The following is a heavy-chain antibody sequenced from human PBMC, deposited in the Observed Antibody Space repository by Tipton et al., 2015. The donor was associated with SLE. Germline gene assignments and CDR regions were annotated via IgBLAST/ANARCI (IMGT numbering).Heavy chain of an antibody. CDR2: IYYSGST. V-gene: IGHV4-39*01. D-gene: IGHD2-2*02. Sequence: TLSLTCTVSGGSISSSDYYWGWIRQPPGKGLEWIGSIYYSGSTYYNPSLKSRVTISVDTSKNQFSLKLSSVTAADTAAYYCASVVVPTAIRGGYFDYWGQGTLVTVSS. CDR3: ASVVVPTAIRGGYFDY. J-gene: IGHJ4*02. CDR1: GGSISSSDYY.